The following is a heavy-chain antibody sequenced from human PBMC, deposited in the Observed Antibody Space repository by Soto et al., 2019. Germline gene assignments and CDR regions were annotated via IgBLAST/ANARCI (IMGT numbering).Heavy chain of an antibody. Sequence: QAQLVESGGGLVKPGGSLRLSCAASGFTFSDYYMTWIRQAPGQGLEWLSYISSRSTYTNYADSVQGRFTISRDNAKNSLYLQMKSLRAEDTAVYYYARGNYGWYLGDFDYWRQGTLVTVSS. J-gene: IGHJ4*02. D-gene: IGHD6-19*01. CDR1: GFTFSDYY. CDR2: ISSRSTYT. CDR3: ARGNYGWYLGDFDY. V-gene: IGHV3-11*05.